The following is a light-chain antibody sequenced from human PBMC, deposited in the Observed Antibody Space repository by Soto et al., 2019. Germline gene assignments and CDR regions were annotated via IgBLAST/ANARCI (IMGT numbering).Light chain of an antibody. Sequence: DIHFTDSPAFLSASVGDRVTITCRASQGISNYLAWYQQKAGKAPKLLIHSASTLQSGVPSRFSGSGSGTEFTLTISGLQPEDLATYYCQHRHSYPLTFGGGTKVDI. J-gene: IGKJ4*01. CDR1: QGISNY. V-gene: IGKV1-9*01. CDR3: QHRHSYPLT. CDR2: SAS.